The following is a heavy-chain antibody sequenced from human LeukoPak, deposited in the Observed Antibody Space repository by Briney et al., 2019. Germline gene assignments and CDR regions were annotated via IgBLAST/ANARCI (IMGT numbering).Heavy chain of an antibody. CDR2: ISSSSSFI. J-gene: IGHJ4*02. V-gene: IGHV3-21*01. D-gene: IGHD4-17*01. Sequence: GGSLRLSCAASGFTFSSYAMNWVRQAPGKGLEWVSSISSSSSFIYYADSVKGRFTISRDNAKNSLYLQMNCLRAEDTAVYYCASSTVTTGYFDYWGQGTLVTVSS. CDR3: ASSTVTTGYFDY. CDR1: GFTFSSYA.